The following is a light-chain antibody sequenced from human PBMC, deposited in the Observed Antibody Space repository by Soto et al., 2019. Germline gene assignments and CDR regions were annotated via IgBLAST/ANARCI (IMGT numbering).Light chain of an antibody. V-gene: IGLV2-11*01. Sequence: QSALTQPRSVSASPGQSVTISCTGTSSDVGGYNFVSWYQQHPGKAPKLMIYDVSKRPSGVPDRFSGSKSGNTASLTISGLQAEDEADYYCCSYAGSYTWAFGTGTKLTVL. J-gene: IGLJ1*01. CDR1: SSDVGGYNF. CDR2: DVS. CDR3: CSYAGSYTWA.